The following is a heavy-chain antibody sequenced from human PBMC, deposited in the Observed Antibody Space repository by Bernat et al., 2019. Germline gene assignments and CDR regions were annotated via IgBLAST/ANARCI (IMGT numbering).Heavy chain of an antibody. CDR2: ISAYNGNT. CDR3: ARETPDSYDSSGYFHSNPRAFDH. D-gene: IGHD3-22*01. J-gene: IGHJ4*02. V-gene: IGHV1-18*01. Sequence: QVQLVQSGAEVKKPGASVKVSCKASGYSFSTFTIVWVRQAPGQGLEWMGWISAYNGNTNFAPKFRGRVTMTTDTSTRTAYLEVRSLRSDDTAVYYCARETPDSYDSSGYFHSNPRAFDHWGQGTLVTVSS. CDR1: GYSFSTFT.